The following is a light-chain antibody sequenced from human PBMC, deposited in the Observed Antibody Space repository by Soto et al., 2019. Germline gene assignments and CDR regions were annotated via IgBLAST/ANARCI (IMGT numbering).Light chain of an antibody. Sequence: IVTTQAAATLYLSPGERATLSCRASLSVSSDLAWYRQKPGQAPRLLIYRAFTRATGIPARFSGSGFGTDFTLTICRLEPEDFAVYYCQQFSSYPLTFGGGTKVDIK. CDR1: LSVSSD. V-gene: IGKV3-15*01. CDR2: RAF. CDR3: QQFSSYPLT. J-gene: IGKJ4*01.